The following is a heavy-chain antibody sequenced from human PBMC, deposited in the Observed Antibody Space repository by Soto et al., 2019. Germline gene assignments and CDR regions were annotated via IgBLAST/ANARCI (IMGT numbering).Heavy chain of an antibody. CDR1: GFTFSSYA. V-gene: IGHV3-30-3*01. Sequence: QVQLVESGGGVVQPGRSLRLSCAASGFTFSSYAMHWVRQAPGKGLEWVAVISYDGSNKYYADSVKGRFTISRDNSKNTLYLQMNSLRAEDTAVYYCASKEGTIFGVVIMGSDDAFDIWGQGTMVTVSS. J-gene: IGHJ3*02. CDR2: ISYDGSNK. CDR3: ASKEGTIFGVVIMGSDDAFDI. D-gene: IGHD3-3*01.